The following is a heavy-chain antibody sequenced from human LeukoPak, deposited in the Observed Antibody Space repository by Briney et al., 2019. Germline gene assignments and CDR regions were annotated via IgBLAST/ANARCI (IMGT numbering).Heavy chain of an antibody. D-gene: IGHD4-17*01. CDR1: GFTFSSYG. Sequence: GGSLRLSCAASGFTFSSYGMHWVRQAPGKGLEWVAVISYDGSNKYYADSVKGRFTTSRDNAKNTLNLQMNSLRAEDTAVYYCARDDGDYVFAFDIWGQGTMVTVSS. CDR2: ISYDGSNK. V-gene: IGHV3-30*03. CDR3: ARDDGDYVFAFDI. J-gene: IGHJ3*02.